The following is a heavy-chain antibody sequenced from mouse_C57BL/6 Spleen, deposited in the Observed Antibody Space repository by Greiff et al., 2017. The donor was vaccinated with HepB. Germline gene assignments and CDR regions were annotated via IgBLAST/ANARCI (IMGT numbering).Heavy chain of an antibody. V-gene: IGHV2-9-1*01. CDR3: ARESYYYGSSHAMDY. D-gene: IGHD1-1*01. CDR1: GFSLTSYA. Sequence: VHLVESGPGLVAPSQSLSITCTVSGFSLTSYAISWVRQPPGKGLEWLGVIWTGGGTNYNSALKSRLSISKDNSKSQVFLKMNSLQTDDTARYYCARESYYYGSSHAMDYWGQGTSVTVSS. CDR2: IWTGGGT. J-gene: IGHJ4*01.